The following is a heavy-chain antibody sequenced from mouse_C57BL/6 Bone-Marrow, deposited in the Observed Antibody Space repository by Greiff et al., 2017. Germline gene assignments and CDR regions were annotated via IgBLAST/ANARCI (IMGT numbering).Heavy chain of an antibody. CDR1: GYAFSSSW. CDR3: ARGGNYPY. V-gene: IGHV1-82*01. CDR2: IYPGDGDT. J-gene: IGHJ3*01. Sequence: QVQLKQSGPELVKPGASVKISCKASGYAFSSSWMNWVKQRPGKGREWIGRIYPGDGDTNYNGKFKGKATLTADKSSSTAYMQLSSLTSEDSAVYFCARGGNYPYWGQGTLVTVSA. D-gene: IGHD2-1*01.